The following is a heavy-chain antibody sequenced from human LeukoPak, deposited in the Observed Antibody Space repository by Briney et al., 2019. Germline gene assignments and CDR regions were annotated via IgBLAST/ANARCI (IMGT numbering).Heavy chain of an antibody. CDR3: ARDYDFWSGYPGWYYGMDV. CDR1: GYTFTSYA. J-gene: IGHJ6*02. D-gene: IGHD3-3*01. Sequence: ASVKVSCKASGYTFTSYAMHWVRQAPGQRLEWMGWINAGNGNTKYSQKFQGRVTITRDTSASTAYMELSSLRSEDTAVYYCARDYDFWSGYPGWYYGMDVWGQGTTVTVSS. V-gene: IGHV1-3*01. CDR2: INAGNGNT.